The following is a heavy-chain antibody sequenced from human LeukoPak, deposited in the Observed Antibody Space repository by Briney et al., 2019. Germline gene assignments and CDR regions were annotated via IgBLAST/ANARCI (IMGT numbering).Heavy chain of an antibody. CDR3: ARDYGGSSPFDF. J-gene: IGHJ4*02. Sequence: GGSLRLSRAASGFTFSSYEMHSVRPAPGRGVEGVSYISSSGSTIYYADSVKGRFTVSRDNAKNSLYLHMNSLRAEDTAGYYCARDYGGSSPFDFWGQGTLVTVSS. CDR1: GFTFSSYE. CDR2: ISSSGSTI. V-gene: IGHV3-48*03. D-gene: IGHD4-23*01.